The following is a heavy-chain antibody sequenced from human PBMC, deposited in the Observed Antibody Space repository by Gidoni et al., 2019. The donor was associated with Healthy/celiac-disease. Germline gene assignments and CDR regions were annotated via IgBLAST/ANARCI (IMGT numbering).Heavy chain of an antibody. CDR1: GFTFSDSY. CDR2: ISSSSSYT. J-gene: IGHJ3*02. CDR3: ARLESIVLETDAFDI. Sequence: QVQLVESGGGVVKPGGSLRLSCADSGFTFSDSYMSWIRQAPGKGLEWVSYISSSSSYTNSAASVKCRFTISRDNAKNSLYLQMNSLRAEDTAVYYCARLESIVLETDAFDIWGQGTMVTVSS. V-gene: IGHV3-11*06. D-gene: IGHD3-22*01.